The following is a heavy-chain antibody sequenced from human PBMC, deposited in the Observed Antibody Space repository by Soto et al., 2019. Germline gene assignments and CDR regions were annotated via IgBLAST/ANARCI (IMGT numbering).Heavy chain of an antibody. D-gene: IGHD2-15*01. J-gene: IGHJ4*02. CDR2: INAGNGNT. V-gene: IGHV1-3*01. CDR1: GYTFTTYA. Sequence: ASVKVSCKTSGYTFTTYAIHWVRQAPGQRLEWMGWINAGNGNTKYSQKFQGRVTITRDTSASTAYMELSSLRSEDTAVYYCARDIVVVVAATPNYYFDYWGQGTLVTVSS. CDR3: ARDIVVVVAATPNYYFDY.